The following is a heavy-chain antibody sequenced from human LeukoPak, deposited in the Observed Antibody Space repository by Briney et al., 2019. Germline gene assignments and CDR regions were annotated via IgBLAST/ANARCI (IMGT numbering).Heavy chain of an antibody. J-gene: IGHJ3*02. CDR3: ARTYLPPIAAAEDAFDI. V-gene: IGHV3-21*01. Sequence: GGSLRLSCAASGFTFSSYSMNWVSQAPGKGLEWVSSISSSSSYIYYADSVKGRFTISRDNAKNSLYLQMNSLRAEDTAVYYCARTYLPPIAAAEDAFDIWGQGTMVTVSS. CDR2: ISSSSSYI. D-gene: IGHD6-13*01. CDR1: GFTFSSYS.